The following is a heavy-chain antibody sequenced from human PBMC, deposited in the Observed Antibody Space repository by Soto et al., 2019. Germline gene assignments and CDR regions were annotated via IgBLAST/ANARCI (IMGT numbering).Heavy chain of an antibody. D-gene: IGHD4-4*01. Sequence: DVQLLEAGGGLVQPGGSLRLACAASGFRFSTYDMSWVRQAPGKGLEWVSVMSGSGSGTYYADSVNGRLTIYRDNSKNTLYLQMNSLRAEDTAVYYCVRQAKLTTVTANVGYYYGLDVWGQGTTVTVSS. CDR1: GFRFSTYD. CDR2: MSGSGSGT. J-gene: IGHJ6*02. CDR3: VRQAKLTTVTANVGYYYGLDV. V-gene: IGHV3-23*01.